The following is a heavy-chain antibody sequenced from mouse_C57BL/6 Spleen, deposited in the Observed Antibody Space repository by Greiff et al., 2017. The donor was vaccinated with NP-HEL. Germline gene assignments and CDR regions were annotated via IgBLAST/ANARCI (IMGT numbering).Heavy chain of an antibody. CDR2: IDPEDGET. J-gene: IGHJ2*01. V-gene: IGHV14-2*01. CDR1: GFNIKDYY. CDR3: ARHGSSPDY. D-gene: IGHD1-1*01. Sequence: EVQLQESGAELVKPGASVKLSCTASGFNIKDYYMHWVKQRTEQGLEWIGRIDPEDGETKYAQKFQGKATITADTSSNTAYLQLSSLTSEDTSVYYCARHGSSPDYWGQGTTLTVSS.